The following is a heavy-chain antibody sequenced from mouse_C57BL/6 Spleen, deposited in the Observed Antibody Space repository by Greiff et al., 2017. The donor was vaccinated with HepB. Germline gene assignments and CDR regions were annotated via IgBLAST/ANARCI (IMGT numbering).Heavy chain of an antibody. CDR3: ARDIPGFAY. J-gene: IGHJ3*01. Sequence: QVHVKQPGAELVKPGASVKMSCKASGYTFTSYWITWVKQRPGQGLEWIGDIYPGSGSTNYNEKFKSKATLTVDTSSSTAYMQLSSLTSEDSAVYYCARDIPGFAYWGQGTLVTVSA. V-gene: IGHV1-55*01. D-gene: IGHD1-3*01. CDR1: GYTFTSYW. CDR2: IYPGSGST.